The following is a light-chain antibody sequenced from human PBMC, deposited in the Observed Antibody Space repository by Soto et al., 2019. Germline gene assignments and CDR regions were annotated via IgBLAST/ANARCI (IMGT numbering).Light chain of an antibody. CDR1: QSLLHSNGHNY. V-gene: IGKV2-28*01. Sequence: EIVMTQSPLSLFVTPGEPASISCTSSQSLLHSNGHNYLVWYLQKPGESPQLLIYLGSNRASGVPDRFSGSGSGTDFTLKISTVEAEDAGVYYCMQALQTPPWTFGQGTKVEIK. J-gene: IGKJ1*01. CDR3: MQALQTPPWT. CDR2: LGS.